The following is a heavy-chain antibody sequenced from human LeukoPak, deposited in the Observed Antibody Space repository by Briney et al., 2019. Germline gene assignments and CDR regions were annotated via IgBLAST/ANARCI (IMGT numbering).Heavy chain of an antibody. CDR3: ARVGWQIDAFDI. V-gene: IGHV1-58*02. Sequence: SVKVSCKASGFTFTSSAMQWVRQARGQRLEWIGWIVVGSGNTNYAQKFQERVTITRDMSISTAYMELSRLRSDDTAVYYCARVGWQIDAFDIWGQGTMVTVSS. CDR2: IVVGSGNT. CDR1: GFTFTSSA. J-gene: IGHJ3*02. D-gene: IGHD6-19*01.